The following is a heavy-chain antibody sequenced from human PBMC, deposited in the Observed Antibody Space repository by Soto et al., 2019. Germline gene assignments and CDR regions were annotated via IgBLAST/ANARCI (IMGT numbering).Heavy chain of an antibody. D-gene: IGHD3-10*01. CDR1: GGSISSGDYY. V-gene: IGHV4-30-4*01. Sequence: QVQLQESGPGLVKPSQTLSLTCTVSGGSISSGDYYWSWIRQPPGKGLEWIGYIYYSGSTYYNPSLKSRVTISVDTSKNQFSLKLSSVTAADTAVYYCARSAIWFGELLSTDYWGQGTLVTVSS. J-gene: IGHJ4*02. CDR2: IYYSGST. CDR3: ARSAIWFGELLSTDY.